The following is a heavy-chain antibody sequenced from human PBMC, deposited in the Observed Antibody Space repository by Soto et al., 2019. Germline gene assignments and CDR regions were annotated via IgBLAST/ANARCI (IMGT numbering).Heavy chain of an antibody. J-gene: IGHJ3*02. Sequence: GGSLRVSCVASGFPFSSYAMSWVRQTPGKGLEWVSGISGSGGRTYYADSVKGRFTISRDNSNNTLSLQMHILRVEDTAVYFCAKGGYYSLFDTWGQGTMVSVSS. CDR2: ISGSGGRT. D-gene: IGHD3-16*01. V-gene: IGHV3-23*01. CDR1: GFPFSSYA. CDR3: AKGGYYSLFDT.